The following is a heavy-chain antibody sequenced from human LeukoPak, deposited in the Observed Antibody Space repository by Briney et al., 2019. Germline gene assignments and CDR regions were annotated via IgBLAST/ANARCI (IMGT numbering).Heavy chain of an antibody. CDR2: IYYSGST. Sequence: PSETLSLTCTVSGGSISSYCWSWIRQPPGKGLEWIGDIYYSGSTNYNPSLKSRVTISVDTSKNQFSLKLSSATAADTAVYYCARSGYSSGWYLGYWGQGTLVTVSS. CDR3: ARSGYSSGWYLGY. J-gene: IGHJ4*02. V-gene: IGHV4-59*01. D-gene: IGHD6-19*01. CDR1: GGSISSYC.